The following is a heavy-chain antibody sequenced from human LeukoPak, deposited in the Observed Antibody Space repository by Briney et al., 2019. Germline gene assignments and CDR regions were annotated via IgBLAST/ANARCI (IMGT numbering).Heavy chain of an antibody. J-gene: IGHJ4*02. D-gene: IGHD2-2*01. Sequence: PGGSLRLSCAASGFTFSSYWMSWVRQAPGKGLEWVANIKQDGSEKYYVDSVKGRFTISRDNAKNSLYLQMNSLRAEDTAVYYCALGYCSSTSRFGFDYWGQGTLVTVSS. V-gene: IGHV3-7*03. CDR1: GFTFSSYW. CDR2: IKQDGSEK. CDR3: ALGYCSSTSRFGFDY.